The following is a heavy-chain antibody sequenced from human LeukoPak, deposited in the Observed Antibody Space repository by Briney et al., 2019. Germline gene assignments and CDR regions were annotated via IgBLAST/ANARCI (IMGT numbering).Heavy chain of an antibody. D-gene: IGHD2-2*01. Sequence: ASVKVSCKVSGYTLTELPMHWVRQAPGKGLEWMGGFDPEDGETIYAQKFQGRVTMTEDTSTDTAYMELSSLRSEDTAVYYCATEISKGPLVVVVPVTFDYWGQGTLVTVSS. V-gene: IGHV1-24*01. CDR3: ATEISKGPLVVVVPVTFDY. J-gene: IGHJ4*02. CDR1: GYTLTELP. CDR2: FDPEDGET.